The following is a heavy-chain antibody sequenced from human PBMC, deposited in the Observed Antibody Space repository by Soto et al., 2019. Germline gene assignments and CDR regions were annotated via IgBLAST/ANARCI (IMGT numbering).Heavy chain of an antibody. Sequence: HPGGSLRLSCAASGFTFSSYAMHWVRQAPGKGLEWVAGISYDGSNKYYADSVKGRFTISRDNSKNTLYLQMNSLRAEDTAVYYCATTMVKWLVTGEGGYWGQGTLVTVSS. CDR2: ISYDGSNK. J-gene: IGHJ4*02. V-gene: IGHV3-30-3*01. D-gene: IGHD6-19*01. CDR3: ATTMVKWLVTGEGGY. CDR1: GFTFSSYA.